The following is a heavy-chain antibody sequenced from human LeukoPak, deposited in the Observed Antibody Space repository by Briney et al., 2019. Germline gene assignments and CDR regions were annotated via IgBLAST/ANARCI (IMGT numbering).Heavy chain of an antibody. CDR1: GGSMRNYY. J-gene: IGHJ3*02. Sequence: SETLFLTCSVSGGSMRNYYWSWIWQPPGKGLEWIGYIHYSGSTNYNPSLKSRVTTSLDTSKNQFSLKLSSVTAADTAMYYCARSAWGYAFDIWGQGTMVTVSS. CDR3: ARSAWGYAFDI. CDR2: IHYSGST. V-gene: IGHV4-59*01. D-gene: IGHD3-16*01.